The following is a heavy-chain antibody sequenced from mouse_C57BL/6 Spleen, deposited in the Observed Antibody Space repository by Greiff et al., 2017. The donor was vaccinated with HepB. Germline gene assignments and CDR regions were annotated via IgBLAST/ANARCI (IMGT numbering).Heavy chain of an antibody. CDR3: TCGDYGTKSPWFDV. Sequence: VQLQQSGTVLARPGASVKMSCKTSGYTFTSYWMHWVKQRPGQGLEWIGAIYPGNSDTSYNQKFKGKAKLTAVTSASPAYMELSSLTNEDAAVYCCTCGDYGTKSPWFDVWGTGTTVTVSS. J-gene: IGHJ1*03. CDR1: GYTFTSYW. CDR2: IYPGNSDT. V-gene: IGHV1-5*01. D-gene: IGHD1-1*01.